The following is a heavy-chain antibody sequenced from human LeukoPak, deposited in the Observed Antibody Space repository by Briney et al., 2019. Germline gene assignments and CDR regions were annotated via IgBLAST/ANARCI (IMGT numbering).Heavy chain of an antibody. CDR1: GGSFSGYY. CDR3: ARGPLRPLVVIDHYFDY. Sequence: KSSETLSLTCAVYGGSFSGYYWSWIRQPPGKGLEWIGEINRSGSTNYNPSLKSRVTISVDTSKNQFSLKLSSVTAADTAVYYCARGPLRPLVVIDHYFDYWGQGTLVTVSS. J-gene: IGHJ4*02. V-gene: IGHV4-34*01. CDR2: INRSGST. D-gene: IGHD3-22*01.